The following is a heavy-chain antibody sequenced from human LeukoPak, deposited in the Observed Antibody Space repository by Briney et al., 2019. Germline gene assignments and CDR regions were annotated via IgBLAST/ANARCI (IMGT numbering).Heavy chain of an antibody. CDR2: ISYDGSNK. V-gene: IGHV3-30-3*01. Sequence: GGSLRLSCAASGFTFSSYAMHWVRQAPGKGLEWVAVISYDGSNKYYADSVKGRFTISRDNSKNTLYLQMNSLRAEDTAEYYCASTKYYFDYWGQGTLVTVSS. J-gene: IGHJ4*02. CDR1: GFTFSSYA. CDR3: ASTKYYFDY.